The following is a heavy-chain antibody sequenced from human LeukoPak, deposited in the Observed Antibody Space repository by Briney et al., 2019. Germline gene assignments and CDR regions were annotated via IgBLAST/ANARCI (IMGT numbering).Heavy chain of an antibody. CDR3: AKSNGYGLVDI. V-gene: IGHV4-59*12. D-gene: IGHD3-10*01. Sequence: SSETLSLTCTVSGGSISSYYWSWIRQPPGKGLEWIGNIFYSGSTYYSPSLKSRVTISLDTSRNQFSLKLNSVTAADTAVYYCAKSNGYGLVDIWGQGTMVTVSS. CDR2: IFYSGST. J-gene: IGHJ3*02. CDR1: GGSISSYY.